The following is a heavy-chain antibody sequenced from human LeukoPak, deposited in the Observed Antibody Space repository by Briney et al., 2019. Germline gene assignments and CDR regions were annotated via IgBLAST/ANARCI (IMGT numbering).Heavy chain of an antibody. Sequence: PGGSLRLSCAASGFTFSTYGMNWVRQAPGKGLEWVSGVGPTGTQTYYAESVKGRFAISRDNSKNTLYLQMNSLRAEDTAVYYCAKSGYNRFDYWGQGTLVTVSS. CDR3: AKSGYNRFDY. CDR1: GFTFSTYG. D-gene: IGHD5-24*01. J-gene: IGHJ4*02. V-gene: IGHV3-23*01. CDR2: VGPTGTQT.